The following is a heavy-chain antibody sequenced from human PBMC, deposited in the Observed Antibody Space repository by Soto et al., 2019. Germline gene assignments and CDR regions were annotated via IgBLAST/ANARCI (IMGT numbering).Heavy chain of an antibody. J-gene: IGHJ4*02. D-gene: IGHD5-12*01. Sequence: TSETLSLTCTVSGGSISSGGYYWSWIRHHPGKGLEWIGYIYYSGSTYYNPSLKSRVTISVDTSKNQFSLKLSSVTAADTAVYYCARGRDVIVATIPFDYWGQGTLVTVSS. CDR1: GGSISSGGYY. CDR2: IYYSGST. V-gene: IGHV4-31*03. CDR3: ARGRDVIVATIPFDY.